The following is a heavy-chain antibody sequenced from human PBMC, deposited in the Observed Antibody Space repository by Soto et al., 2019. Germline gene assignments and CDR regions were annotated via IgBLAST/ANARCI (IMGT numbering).Heavy chain of an antibody. D-gene: IGHD3-9*01. V-gene: IGHV1-18*01. CDR1: GYTFTSYG. CDR3: ARDPLRYFDWLIPAYYYYYMDV. Sequence: ASVTVSCKASGYTFTSYGIIWVRQAPGQGLEWMGWISAYNGNTNYAQKLQGRVTMTTDTSTSTAYMELRSLRSDDTAVYYCARDPLRYFDWLIPAYYYYYMDVWGKGTTVTVSS. CDR2: ISAYNGNT. J-gene: IGHJ6*03.